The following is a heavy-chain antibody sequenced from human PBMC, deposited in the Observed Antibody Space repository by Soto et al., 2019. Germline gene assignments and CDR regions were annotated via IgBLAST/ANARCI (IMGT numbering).Heavy chain of an antibody. CDR2: INSDGSST. D-gene: IGHD3-22*01. Sequence: GGSLRLSCVASGFTVSSCWMHLVRQAPGKGLVWVSRINSDGSSTSYADSVKGRFTISRDNAKNTLYLQMNSLRAEDTAVYYCAIRASYYDSSGYFDYWGQGTLVTVSS. V-gene: IGHV3-74*01. CDR3: AIRASYYDSSGYFDY. J-gene: IGHJ4*02. CDR1: GFTVSSCW.